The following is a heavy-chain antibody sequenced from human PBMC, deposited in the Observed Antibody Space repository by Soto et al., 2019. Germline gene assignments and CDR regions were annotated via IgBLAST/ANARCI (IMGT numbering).Heavy chain of an antibody. CDR1: GFTFGDYA. CDR2: IRSKAYGGTT. Sequence: GGSLRLSCTASGFTFGDYAMSWFRQAPGKGLEWVGFIRSKAYGGTTEYAASVKGRFTISRDDSKSIAYLQMNSLKTEDTAVYYCTRGGDIVVVPSAMLGRYGHYYYYGMDVWGQGTTVTVSS. V-gene: IGHV3-49*03. J-gene: IGHJ6*02. CDR3: TRGGDIVVVPSAMLGRYGHYYYYGMDV. D-gene: IGHD2-2*01.